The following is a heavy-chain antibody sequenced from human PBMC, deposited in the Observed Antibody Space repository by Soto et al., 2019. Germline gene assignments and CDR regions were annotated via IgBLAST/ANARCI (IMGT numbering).Heavy chain of an antibody. J-gene: IGHJ4*02. V-gene: IGHV1-3*01. CDR2: INAGNGNT. D-gene: IGHD3-22*01. CDR3: AKDEYYYSRSGYYIFDS. CDR1: GYTFTSYA. Sequence: GASVKVSCKASGYTFTSYAMHWVRQAPGQRLEWMGWINAGNGNTKYSQKFQGRVTITRDTSASTAYMELNSLRPEDTALYYCAKDEYYYSRSGYYIFDSWGQGTLVTVSS.